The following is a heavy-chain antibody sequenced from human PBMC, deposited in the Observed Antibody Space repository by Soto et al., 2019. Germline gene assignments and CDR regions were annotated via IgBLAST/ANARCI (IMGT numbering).Heavy chain of an antibody. Sequence: EVQWVESGGGLVEPGGSLRLSCAASGFIFSDHSMDWVRQAPGKGLELIGRVRDKANGYTTEYAASVRGRFTVSRDDSKNSLDLQMNSLQIEDTAMYYCVRNLASGGTYYIDYWGQGTLVTVSS. CDR3: VRNLASGGTYYIDY. J-gene: IGHJ4*02. CDR1: GFIFSDHS. CDR2: VRDKANGYTT. V-gene: IGHV3-72*01. D-gene: IGHD1-26*01.